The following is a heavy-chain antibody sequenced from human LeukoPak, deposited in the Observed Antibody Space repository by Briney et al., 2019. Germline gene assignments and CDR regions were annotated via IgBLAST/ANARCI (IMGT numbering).Heavy chain of an antibody. J-gene: IGHJ4*02. D-gene: IGHD6-19*01. V-gene: IGHV3-7*01. CDR2: IKEDGSEK. CDR3: ATKEPSTSGWSY. Sequence: GGSLRLSCAASGFTFNRDWTAWVRQAPGKGLEWVANIKEDGSEKNYVDSVKGRFTISRDNAVNSVYLQMNDRRAEDTGVYYCATKEPSTSGWSYWGQGTLVTVSS. CDR1: GFTFNRDW.